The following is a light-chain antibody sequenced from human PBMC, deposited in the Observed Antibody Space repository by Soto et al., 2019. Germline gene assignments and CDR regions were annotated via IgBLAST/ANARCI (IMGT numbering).Light chain of an antibody. CDR2: DVI. Sequence: QSVLTQPASVSGSPGQSLTISCTGTSSDVGGYNYVAWYQQHPGKAPKLIIYDVINRPSGVSNRFSGPKSGNTASLTISGLQAEDEADYYCSSYTSSHTYVFGSGTKVTVL. CDR1: SSDVGGYNY. V-gene: IGLV2-14*01. J-gene: IGLJ1*01. CDR3: SSYTSSHTYV.